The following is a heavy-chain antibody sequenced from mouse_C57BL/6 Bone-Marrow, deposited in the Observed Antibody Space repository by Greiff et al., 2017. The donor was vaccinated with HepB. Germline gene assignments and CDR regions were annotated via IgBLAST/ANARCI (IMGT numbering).Heavy chain of an antibody. Sequence: EVKLQESGGGLVKPGGSLKLSCAASGFTFSDYGMHWVRQAPEKGLEWVAYISSGSSTIYYADTVKGRFTISRDNAKNTLFLQMTSLRSEDTAMYYCANYYGSSYAMDYWGQGTSVTVSS. J-gene: IGHJ4*01. CDR2: ISSGSSTI. CDR3: ANYYGSSYAMDY. V-gene: IGHV5-17*01. D-gene: IGHD1-1*01. CDR1: GFTFSDYG.